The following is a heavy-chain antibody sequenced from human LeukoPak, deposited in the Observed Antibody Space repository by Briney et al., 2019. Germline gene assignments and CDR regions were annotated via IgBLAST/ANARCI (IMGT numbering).Heavy chain of an antibody. CDR3: ARGPIQLWIHNAMDV. CDR2: IRSKAYRGTT. D-gene: IGHD5-18*01. Sequence: GGSLRLSCTGSGFTFGDHAMSWVRQAPGKGREWVGFIRSKAYRGTTEYAASVTGRFTISRDDSASIAYLQMNSLRTEDTAVYYCARGPIQLWIHNAMDVWGQGTTVTVSS. CDR1: GFTFGDHA. V-gene: IGHV3-49*04. J-gene: IGHJ6*02.